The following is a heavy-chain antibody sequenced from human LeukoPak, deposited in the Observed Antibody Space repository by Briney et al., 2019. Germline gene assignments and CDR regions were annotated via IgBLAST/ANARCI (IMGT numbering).Heavy chain of an antibody. V-gene: IGHV4-59*08. Sequence: SETLSLTCTVSGGSISSYYWNWIRQPPGKGLEWIAYMFYNVSTNYSPSLKSRVTISVDTSKNQFSLKLISVTAADTAVYFCARQGSGRAFDIWGRGTMVTVSS. CDR1: GGSISSYY. CDR3: ARQGSGRAFDI. J-gene: IGHJ3*02. CDR2: MFYNVST.